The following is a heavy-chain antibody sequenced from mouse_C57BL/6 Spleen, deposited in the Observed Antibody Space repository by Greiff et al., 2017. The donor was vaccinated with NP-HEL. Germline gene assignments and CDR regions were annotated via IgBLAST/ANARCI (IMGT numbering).Heavy chain of an antibody. CDR1: GYAFSSSW. J-gene: IGHJ3*01. D-gene: IGHD2-1*01. CDR2: IYPGDGDT. CDR3: ARGDGNSFAY. V-gene: IGHV1-82*01. Sequence: SGPELVKPGASVKISCKASGYAFSSSWMNWVKQRPGKGLEWIGRIYPGDGDTNYNGKFKGKATLTADKSSSTAYMQLSSLTSEDSAVYFCARGDGNSFAYWGQGTLVTVSA.